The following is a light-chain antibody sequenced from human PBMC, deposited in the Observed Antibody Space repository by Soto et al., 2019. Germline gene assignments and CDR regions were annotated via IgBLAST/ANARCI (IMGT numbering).Light chain of an antibody. V-gene: IGLV2-14*01. CDR2: EVS. J-gene: IGLJ1*01. CDR3: SSYTSSSTYV. Sequence: QSALTQPASVSGSPGQSITISCTGTSSDVGGYKYVSWYQHHPGKAPKLIIYEVSNRPSGVSNRFSGSKSGNTASLSISGLQTEEEADYYCSSYTSSSTYVVGTGTKLTVL. CDR1: SSDVGGYKY.